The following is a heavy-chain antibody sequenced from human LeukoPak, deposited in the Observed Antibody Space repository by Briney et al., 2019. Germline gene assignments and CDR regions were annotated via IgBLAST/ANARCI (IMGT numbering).Heavy chain of an antibody. V-gene: IGHV3-23*01. J-gene: IGHJ4*02. D-gene: IGHD6-6*01. CDR1: GFTFSSYA. CDR3: ARGLYSSSP. CDR2: ISGSGFT. Sequence: PGXSLRLSCAASGFTFSSYAMSWVRQAPGKGLEWVSAISGSGFTYYSDSVKGRFTISRDNSKNTLYLQMNSLRAEDTAVYYCARGLYSSSPWGQGTLVTASS.